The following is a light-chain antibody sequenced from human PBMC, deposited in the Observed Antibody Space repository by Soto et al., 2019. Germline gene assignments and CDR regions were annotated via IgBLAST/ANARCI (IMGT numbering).Light chain of an antibody. V-gene: IGLV2-8*01. CDR1: SSDVGAYNY. Sequence: QSALTQPPSASGSRGQSVTISCTGTSSDVGAYNYVSWYQQHPGKAPKLMIYEVSQRPSGVPDRFSGSKSGYTASLTVSGLQAEDEADYYCSSYAGSNNLVFGGGTKVTVL. J-gene: IGLJ2*01. CDR2: EVS. CDR3: SSYAGSNNLV.